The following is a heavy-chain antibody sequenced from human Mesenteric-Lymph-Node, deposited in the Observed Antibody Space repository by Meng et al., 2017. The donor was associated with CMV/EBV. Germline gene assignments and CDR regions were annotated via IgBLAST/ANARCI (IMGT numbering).Heavy chain of an antibody. CDR1: GGSFSCYY. CDR2: INHSGST. D-gene: IGHD3-9*01. J-gene: IGHJ4*02. Sequence: QVQLHQSSAGLLMPSETLSVTCAVYGGSFSCYYWNWIRQSPEKGLEWIGEINHSGSTTYNPSFTSRIIISVDTSTNQISLNMSSVTAADTAVYYCARGSSYDILTGYFDYWGQGALVTVSS. V-gene: IGHV4-34*01. CDR3: ARGSSYDILTGYFDY.